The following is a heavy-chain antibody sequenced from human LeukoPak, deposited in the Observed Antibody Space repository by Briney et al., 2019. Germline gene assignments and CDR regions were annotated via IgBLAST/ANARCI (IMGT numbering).Heavy chain of an antibody. D-gene: IGHD2-21*02. V-gene: IGHV3-7*01. CDR2: IKQDGSEI. Sequence: GGCLRLSCAASGFTFSSYWMGWVRQAPGKGLEWVANIKQDGSEIHHVDSVEGRFTISRENAKNSLYLQMNSLRVEDTAVYYCAKSVVTAIGAFDIWGQGTMVSVSS. CDR1: GFTFSSYW. CDR3: AKSVVTAIGAFDI. J-gene: IGHJ3*02.